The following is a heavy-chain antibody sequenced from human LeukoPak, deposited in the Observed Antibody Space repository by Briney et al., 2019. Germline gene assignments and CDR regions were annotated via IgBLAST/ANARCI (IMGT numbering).Heavy chain of an antibody. CDR2: ISSSSSYI. CDR1: GFTFSSYS. CDR3: ARDSVYSSGWYYGY. V-gene: IGHV3-21*01. Sequence: GGSLRLSCAASGFTFSSYSMNWVRQAPGKGLEWVSSISSSSSYIYYADSVEGRFTISRDNAKNSLYLQMNSLRAEDTAVYYCARDSVYSSGWYYGYWGQGTLVTVSS. D-gene: IGHD6-19*01. J-gene: IGHJ4*02.